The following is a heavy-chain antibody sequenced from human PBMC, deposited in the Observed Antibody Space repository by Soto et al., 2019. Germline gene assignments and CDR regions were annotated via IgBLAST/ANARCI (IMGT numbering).Heavy chain of an antibody. CDR2: INSDGSST. V-gene: IGHV3-74*01. Sequence: EVQLVESGGGLVQPGGTLRLSCAASGFTFSSYWMHWVRQAPGKGLVWVSRINSDGSSTSYADSVKGRFTISRDNAKNTLYLQINSLRAEDTAVYYCAREGDEDYYDGSGPDAFDIWGQGTMVTVSS. CDR1: GFTFSSYW. J-gene: IGHJ3*02. CDR3: AREGDEDYYDGSGPDAFDI. D-gene: IGHD3-22*01.